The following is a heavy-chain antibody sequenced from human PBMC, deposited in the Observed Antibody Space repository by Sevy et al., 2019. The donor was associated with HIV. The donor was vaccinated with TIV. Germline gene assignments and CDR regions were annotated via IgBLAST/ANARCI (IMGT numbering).Heavy chain of an antibody. Sequence: GGSLRLSCAASGFTFSRYAMSCVRQAPGKGLEWDSAISGSGGATYYADSVEGRFTISRDKSKNTLHLQMNSLRAEDTAVYYCAKGDVNFYGLDVWGQGTTVTVSS. CDR3: AKGDVNFYGLDV. CDR1: GFTFSRYA. J-gene: IGHJ6*02. CDR2: ISGSGGAT. V-gene: IGHV3-23*01.